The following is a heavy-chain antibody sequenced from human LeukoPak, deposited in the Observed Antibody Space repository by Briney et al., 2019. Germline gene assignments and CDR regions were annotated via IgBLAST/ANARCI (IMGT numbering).Heavy chain of an antibody. CDR2: TYYRSKWYS. D-gene: IGHD6-19*01. CDR3: AKGQWLVNDAFNI. J-gene: IGHJ3*02. Sequence: SQTLSLTCAISGDSVSSNSGAWNWIRQSPSRGLEWLGRTYYRSKWYSDYAVSVESRITINPDTSKNQFSLQLNSVTPADTAVYFCAKGQWLVNDAFNIWGQGTMVTVSS. V-gene: IGHV6-1*01. CDR1: GDSVSSNSGA.